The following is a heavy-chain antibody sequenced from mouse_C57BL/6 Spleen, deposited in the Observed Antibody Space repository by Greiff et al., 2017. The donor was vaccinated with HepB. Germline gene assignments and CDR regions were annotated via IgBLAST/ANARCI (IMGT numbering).Heavy chain of an antibody. V-gene: IGHV1-64*01. CDR1: GYTFTSYW. CDR3: ARSITTVVATRYFDV. Sequence: QVQLQQSGAELARPGASVKLSCKASGYTFTSYWMHWVKQRPGQGLEWIGMIHPNSGSTNYNEKFKSKATLTVDKSSSTAYMQLSSLTSEDSAVYYCARSITTVVATRYFDVWGTGTTVTVSS. J-gene: IGHJ1*03. CDR2: IHPNSGST. D-gene: IGHD1-1*01.